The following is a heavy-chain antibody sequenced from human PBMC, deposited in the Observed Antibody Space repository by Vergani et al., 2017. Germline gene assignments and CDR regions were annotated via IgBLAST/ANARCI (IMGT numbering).Heavy chain of an antibody. V-gene: IGHV4-34*01. CDR3: ARGILRGPKFRRAEYFQH. J-gene: IGHJ1*01. CDR1: GFTFSSYG. Sequence: QVQLVESGGGVVQPGRSLRLSCAASGFTFSSYGMHWVRQAPGKGLEWIGEINHSGSTNYNPSLKSRVTISVDTSKNQFSLKLSSVTAADTAVYYCARGILRGPKFRRAEYFQHWGQGTLVTVSS. D-gene: IGHD3-3*01. CDR2: INHSGST.